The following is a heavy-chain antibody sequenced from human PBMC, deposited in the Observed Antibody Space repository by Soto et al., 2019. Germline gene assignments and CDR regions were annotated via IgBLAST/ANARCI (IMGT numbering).Heavy chain of an antibody. CDR2: ISGSSSTI. Sequence: EVQLVESGGGLIHPGGSLRLSCAASGFTFNRYHMYWVRQAPGKGLEWVSYISGSSSTIFYADSVKGRFTVSRDNAKNSLYLQMNSLRDDDTAVYYCGRDADYYDSSDYYLPLIDYWGQGTLVAVSS. CDR1: GFTFNRYH. V-gene: IGHV3-48*02. CDR3: GRDADYYDSSDYYLPLIDY. J-gene: IGHJ4*02. D-gene: IGHD3-22*01.